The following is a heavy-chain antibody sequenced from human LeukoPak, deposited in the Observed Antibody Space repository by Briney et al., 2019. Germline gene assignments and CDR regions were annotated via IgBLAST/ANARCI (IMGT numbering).Heavy chain of an antibody. J-gene: IGHJ6*03. D-gene: IGHD6-6*01. CDR3: ARGQLVRFFYYYMDV. CDR2: IRYDGSNK. Sequence: GGSLRLSCAASGFTFSSYGMHWVCQAPGKGLEWVAFIRYDGSNKYYADSVKGRFTISRDNSKNTLYLQMNSLRAEDTAVYYCARGQLVRFFYYYMDVWGKGTTVTVSS. V-gene: IGHV3-30*02. CDR1: GFTFSSYG.